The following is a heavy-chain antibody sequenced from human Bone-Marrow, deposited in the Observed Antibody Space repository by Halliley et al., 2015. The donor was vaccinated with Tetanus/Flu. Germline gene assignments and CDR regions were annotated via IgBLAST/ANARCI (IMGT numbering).Heavy chain of an antibody. D-gene: IGHD1-1*01. CDR2: INQDGSRR. J-gene: IGHJ4*02. Sequence: PGKGLEGVANINQDGSRRYYVDSVKGRFTISRDNAKNSLYLEMNSLRAEDTALYYCAKDEATTHNWGQGILVTVSS. CDR3: AKDEATTHN. V-gene: IGHV3-7*03.